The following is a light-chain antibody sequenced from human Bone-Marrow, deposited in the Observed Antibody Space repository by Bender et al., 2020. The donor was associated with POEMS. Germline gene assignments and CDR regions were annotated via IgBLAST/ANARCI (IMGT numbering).Light chain of an antibody. Sequence: QSALTQPTSVSGSPGQSITISCTGNSSDVGTYNLISWYQHHPGKAPKLMIYDVTKRPSGVPDRFSGSKSGNTASLTVSGLQAEDEADYYCCSRAVTQILVFGGGTKLTVL. CDR2: DVT. V-gene: IGLV2-23*02. CDR1: SSDVGTYNL. CDR3: CSRAVTQILV. J-gene: IGLJ3*02.